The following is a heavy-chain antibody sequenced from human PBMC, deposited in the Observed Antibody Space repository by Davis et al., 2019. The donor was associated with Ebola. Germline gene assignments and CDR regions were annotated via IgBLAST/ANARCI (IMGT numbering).Heavy chain of an antibody. D-gene: IGHD6-6*01. CDR1: GFTVSSNY. CDR3: ARGSSSSGFDN. V-gene: IGHV3-7*01. Sequence: GGSLRLSCAASGFTVSSNYMSWVRQAPGKGLEWVANIEQDGSEKYYVDSLKGRFTISRDNAKNSVSLQMNSLRAEDTAVYYCARGSSSSGFDNWGQGTLVTVSS. CDR2: IEQDGSEK. J-gene: IGHJ4*02.